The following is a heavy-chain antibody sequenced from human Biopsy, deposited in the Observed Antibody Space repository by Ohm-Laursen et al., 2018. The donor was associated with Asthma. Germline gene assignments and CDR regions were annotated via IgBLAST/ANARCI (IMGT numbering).Heavy chain of an antibody. CDR1: GDSLGSFINYA. CDR2: LIPVLGTA. D-gene: IGHD4-17*01. Sequence: SVKVSCKASGDSLGSFINYAISWVRQAPRQGLEWMGGLIPVLGTADYAPMFEGGVTITADESTSTAYLELTSLRFEDTAVYYCAREVSTVDYGYYYFAMDVWGQGTTVTVSS. CDR3: AREVSTVDYGYYYFAMDV. J-gene: IGHJ6*02. V-gene: IGHV1-69*13.